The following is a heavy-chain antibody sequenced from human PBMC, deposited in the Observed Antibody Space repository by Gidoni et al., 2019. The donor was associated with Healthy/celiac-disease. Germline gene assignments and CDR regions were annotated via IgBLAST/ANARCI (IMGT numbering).Heavy chain of an antibody. D-gene: IGHD3-10*01. CDR1: GYTLTELS. CDR3: ATDLRVSDNWFDP. V-gene: IGHV1-24*01. J-gene: IGHJ5*02. Sequence: QVQLVQSGAEVQKHGAAVKVHCKVSGYTLTELSMHGVRQAPGKGLEWMGGFDPEDGATIYARQFQGSVTMTAEPSTDTAYMELSSLRSEDTAVYYCATDLRVSDNWFDPWGQGTLVTVSS. CDR2: FDPEDGAT.